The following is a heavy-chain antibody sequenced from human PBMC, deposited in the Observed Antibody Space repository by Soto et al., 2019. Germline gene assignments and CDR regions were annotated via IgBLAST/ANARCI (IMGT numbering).Heavy chain of an antibody. CDR2: ISSNGGST. Sequence: GGSLRLSCAASGFTFSYYAMHWVRQAPGKGLEYVSAISSNGGSTYYANSVKGRFTISRDNSKNTLYLQMGSLRAEDMAVYYCARDHSSWYYGNLGYWGQGTLVTVSS. J-gene: IGHJ4*02. CDR1: GFTFSYYA. V-gene: IGHV3-64*01. CDR3: ARDHSSWYYGNLGY. D-gene: IGHD6-13*01.